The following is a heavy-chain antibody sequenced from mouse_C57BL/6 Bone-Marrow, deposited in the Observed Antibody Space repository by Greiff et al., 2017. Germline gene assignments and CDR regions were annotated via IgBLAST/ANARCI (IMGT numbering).Heavy chain of an antibody. CDR2: IRLKSDNYAT. Sequence: EVKVEESGGGLVQPGGSMKLSCVASGFTFSNYWMNWVRQSPEKGLEWVAQIRLKSDNYATHYAESVKGRFTISRDDSKSSVYLQMNNLRAEDTGIYYCTGDCYAMDYWGQGTSVTVSS. J-gene: IGHJ4*01. CDR1: GFTFSNYW. CDR3: TGDCYAMDY. V-gene: IGHV6-3*01.